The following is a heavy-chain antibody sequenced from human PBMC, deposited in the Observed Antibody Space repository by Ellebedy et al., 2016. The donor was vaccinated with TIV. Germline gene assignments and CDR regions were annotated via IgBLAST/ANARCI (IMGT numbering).Heavy chain of an antibody. CDR1: GFTFTNYA. J-gene: IGHJ4*02. Sequence: GESLKISCTASGFTFTNYAMSWVRQAPGKGLQWVSTISGYDSGTYYAGSVKGRFTISRDNSMNTLYLEMNGLRAEDTALYYCARFQGRAYNSAFDYWGQGTLVTVSS. CDR3: ARFQGRAYNSAFDY. V-gene: IGHV3-23*01. CDR2: ISGYDSGT. D-gene: IGHD1-14*01.